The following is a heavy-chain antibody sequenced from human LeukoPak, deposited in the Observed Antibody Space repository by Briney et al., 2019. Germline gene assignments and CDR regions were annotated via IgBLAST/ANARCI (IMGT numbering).Heavy chain of an antibody. CDR1: GGSISSYY. CDR3: ARALLWFGEPRTTTFDY. V-gene: IGHV4-59*12. J-gene: IGHJ4*02. D-gene: IGHD3-10*01. Sequence: PSETLSLTCTVSGGSISSYYWSWIRQPPGKGLEWIGYIYYSGSTNYNPSLKSRVTISVDTSKNQFSLKLSSVTAADTAVYYCARALLWFGEPRTTTFDYWGQGTLVTVSS. CDR2: IYYSGST.